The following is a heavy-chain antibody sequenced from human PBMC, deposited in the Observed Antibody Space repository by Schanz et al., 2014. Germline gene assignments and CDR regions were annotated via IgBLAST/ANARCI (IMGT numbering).Heavy chain of an antibody. V-gene: IGHV3-23*04. J-gene: IGHJ4*02. CDR3: AKDFTGSGIFFNW. D-gene: IGHD3-10*01. CDR1: RFTFSNYW. Sequence: DVQLVESGGGLVQPGGSLRLACAASRFTFSNYWVGWVRQAPGKGLEWVSAISGSGDNTFYADSVKGRFTISRDNSKNTLYLQMYSLRGDDTAIYYCAKDFTGSGIFFNWWGQGTLVTVSS. CDR2: ISGSGDNT.